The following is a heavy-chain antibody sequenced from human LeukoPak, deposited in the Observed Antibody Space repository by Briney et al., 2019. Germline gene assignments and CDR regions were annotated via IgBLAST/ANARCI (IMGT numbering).Heavy chain of an antibody. CDR3: AKDQTYPLPRITMVRGVSLGHNAFDI. CDR1: GFTFSSYA. CDR2: ISGSGGST. Sequence: GGSLRLSCAASGFTFSSYAMSWVRQAPGKGLEWVSAISGSGGSTYYADSVKGRFTISRDNSKNTLYLQMNSLRAEDTAVYYCAKDQTYPLPRITMVRGVSLGHNAFDIWGQGTMVTVSS. D-gene: IGHD3-10*01. J-gene: IGHJ3*02. V-gene: IGHV3-23*01.